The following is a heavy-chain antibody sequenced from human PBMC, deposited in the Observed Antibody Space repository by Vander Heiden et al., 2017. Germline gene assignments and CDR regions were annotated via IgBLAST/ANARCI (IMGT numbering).Heavy chain of an antibody. CDR3: AAGELPSSYYYYGMDV. Sequence: QVQLVQSGAGVKKRGSSVKVSCKACGGTFSSYAISWVRQAPGQGLEWMGGIIPIFGTANYAQKFQGRVTITADESTSTAYMELSSLRSEDTAVYYCAAGELPSSYYYYGMDVWGQGTTVTVSS. J-gene: IGHJ6*02. D-gene: IGHD3-16*02. CDR2: IIPIFGTA. V-gene: IGHV1-69*01. CDR1: GGTFSSYA.